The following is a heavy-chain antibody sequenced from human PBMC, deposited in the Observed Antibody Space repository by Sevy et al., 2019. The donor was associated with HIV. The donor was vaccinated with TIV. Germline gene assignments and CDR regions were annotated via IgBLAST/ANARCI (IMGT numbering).Heavy chain of an antibody. V-gene: IGHV3-23*01. CDR1: GLAFTRYA. D-gene: IGHD6-13*01. CDR3: AKDIAAPGIHRY. J-gene: IGHJ4*02. Sequence: GGSLRLSCAASGLAFTRYAMSWVRQAPGKGLEWVSTISNSGVNIYYADSVKGRFTVSRDTSKNTLYLQMNSLRVEDTAIYYCAKDIAAPGIHRYWGQGTLVTVSS. CDR2: ISNSGVNI.